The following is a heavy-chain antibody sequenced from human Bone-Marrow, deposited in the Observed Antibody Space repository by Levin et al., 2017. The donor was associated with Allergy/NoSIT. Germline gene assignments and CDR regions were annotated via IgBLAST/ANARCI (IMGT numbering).Heavy chain of an antibody. V-gene: IGHV3-23*01. J-gene: IGHJ6*02. Sequence: GGSLRLSCAASGFSFSTYAFSWVRQTPGKGLEWVASISDSGSYTYYADSVKGRFTISRDNSKNTLYLQMNTLRAEDTALYYCASSTRGYSRGYVGIYYYYGMDVWGQGTTVTVSS. D-gene: IGHD5-18*01. CDR1: GFSFSTYA. CDR2: ISDSGSYT. CDR3: ASSTRGYSRGYVGIYYYYGMDV.